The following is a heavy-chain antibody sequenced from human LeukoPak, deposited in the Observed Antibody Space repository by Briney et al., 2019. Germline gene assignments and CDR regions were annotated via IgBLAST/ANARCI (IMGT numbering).Heavy chain of an antibody. V-gene: IGHV3-53*05. J-gene: IGHJ4*02. CDR3: AIMSRDQLLRLDY. Sequence: GGSLRLSCAASEFTVSNNYMTWVRQAPGKGLEWVSVIFIAGGRHYADSVKGRFTISRDNSKNTVYLQMNSLRVEDTSLYYCAIMSRDQLLRLDYWGQGSLVTVSS. CDR1: EFTVSNNY. CDR2: IFIAGGR. D-gene: IGHD2-2*01.